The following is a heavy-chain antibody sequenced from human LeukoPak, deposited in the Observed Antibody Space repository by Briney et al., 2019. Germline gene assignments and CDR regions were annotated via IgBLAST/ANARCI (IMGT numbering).Heavy chain of an antibody. CDR1: GGSISSGGYY. CDR2: IYYSGST. D-gene: IGHD3-22*01. J-gene: IGHJ5*02. Sequence: SETLSLTCTVSGGSISSGGYYWSWIRQHPGKGLEWIGYIYYSGSTYYNPSPKSRVTISVDTSKNQFSLKLSSVTAADTAVYYCARGIPHYDSSGYYYPTTPLNWFDPWGQGTLVTVSS. V-gene: IGHV4-31*03. CDR3: ARGIPHYDSSGYYYPTTPLNWFDP.